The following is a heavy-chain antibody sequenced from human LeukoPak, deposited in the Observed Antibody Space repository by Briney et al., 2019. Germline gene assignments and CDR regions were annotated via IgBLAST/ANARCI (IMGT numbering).Heavy chain of an antibody. Sequence: ASVEVSCKASGYTFTSYDINWVRQATGQGLEWMGWMNPNGGNTGYAQKFQGRVTMTRNTSISTAYMELSSLRSEDTAVYYCARVMVRGVNTVGYWGQGTLVTVSS. CDR3: ARVMVRGVNTVGY. V-gene: IGHV1-8*01. CDR1: GYTFTSYD. J-gene: IGHJ4*02. D-gene: IGHD3-10*01. CDR2: MNPNGGNT.